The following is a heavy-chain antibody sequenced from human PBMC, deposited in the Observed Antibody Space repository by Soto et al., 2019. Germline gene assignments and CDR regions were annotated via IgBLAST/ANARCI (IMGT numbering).Heavy chain of an antibody. Sequence: VQLVPSGAEVKKPGASVKVSCKASGYTFTGYYMHWVRQAPGQGLEWMGWINPNSGGTNYAQQLQGWVTMTRDTSLSTAYRELSRLRSDDTAVYDCARTTTVTTYFDYWGQGTLVTVSS. CDR2: INPNSGGT. CDR1: GYTFTGYY. V-gene: IGHV1-2*04. J-gene: IGHJ4*02. CDR3: ARTTTVTTYFDY. D-gene: IGHD4-17*01.